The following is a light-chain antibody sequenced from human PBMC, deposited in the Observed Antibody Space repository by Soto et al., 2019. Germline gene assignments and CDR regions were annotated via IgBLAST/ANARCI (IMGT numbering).Light chain of an antibody. J-gene: IGKJ1*01. V-gene: IGKV1-39*01. CDR1: QSISSY. CDR3: QQKKA. CDR2: AAS. Sequence: DIQMTQSPSSLSASVGDRATLTCRASQSISSYLNWYQQKPGKAPKLLIYAASSLQSGVPSRFSGSGSGTDFTLTISSLQPEDFATYYCQQKKAFGQGTKVDIK.